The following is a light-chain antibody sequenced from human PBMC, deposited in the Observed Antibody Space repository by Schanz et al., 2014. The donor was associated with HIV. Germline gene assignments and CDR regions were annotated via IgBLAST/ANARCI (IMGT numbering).Light chain of an antibody. CDR1: SSNIGSNA. CDR3: AAWDDSLNNWV. Sequence: QSVLTQPPSASGTPGQRVTISCSGSSSNIGSNAVTWYQQRPGTAPKLLMYSNNQRPSGVPDRFSGSKSGTSASLAISGLQSEDEADYYCAAWDDSLNNWVFGGGTKLTVL. CDR2: SNN. V-gene: IGLV1-44*01. J-gene: IGLJ3*02.